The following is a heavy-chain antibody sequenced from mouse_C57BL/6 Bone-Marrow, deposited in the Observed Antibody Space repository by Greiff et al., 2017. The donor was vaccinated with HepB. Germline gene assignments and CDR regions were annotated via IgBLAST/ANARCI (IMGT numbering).Heavy chain of an antibody. Sequence: QVQLQQPGAELVKPGASVKMSCKASGYTFTSYWITWVKQRPGQGLEWIGDIYPGSGSTNYNEKFKSKATLTVDSSSSTAYMQLSSLTSEDSAVYYCARWGKFDYDMDYWGQGTSVTVSS. V-gene: IGHV1-55*01. CDR1: GYTFTSYW. J-gene: IGHJ4*01. CDR3: ARWGKFDYDMDY. CDR2: IYPGSGST.